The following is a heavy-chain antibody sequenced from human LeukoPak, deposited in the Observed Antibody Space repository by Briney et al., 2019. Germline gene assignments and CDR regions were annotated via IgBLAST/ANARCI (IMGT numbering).Heavy chain of an antibody. Sequence: GGSLRLSCAASGFTFTIYWMAWLRQAPGKGLEWLANIGQNGREKYHLDSVKGRFTISRDNAKNSLYLQMNSLRVEDTAVYYCAREVAVGIGAYNYWGQGILVTVSS. D-gene: IGHD6-13*01. CDR1: GFTFTIYW. CDR2: IGQNGREK. V-gene: IGHV3-7*01. CDR3: AREVAVGIGAYNY. J-gene: IGHJ4*02.